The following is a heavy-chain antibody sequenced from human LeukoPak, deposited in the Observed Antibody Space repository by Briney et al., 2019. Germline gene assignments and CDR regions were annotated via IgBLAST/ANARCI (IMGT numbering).Heavy chain of an antibody. Sequence: SETLSLTCTVSGGSISSYYWSWIRQPPGKGLEWIGYIYYRGSTNYNPSLKSRVTMSVDTSKNQFSLKLSSVTAADTAVYYCARRSSWDYDFDYWGQGTLVTVSS. J-gene: IGHJ4*02. V-gene: IGHV4-59*01. CDR3: ARRSSWDYDFDY. CDR2: IYYRGST. CDR1: GGSISSYY. D-gene: IGHD1-7*01.